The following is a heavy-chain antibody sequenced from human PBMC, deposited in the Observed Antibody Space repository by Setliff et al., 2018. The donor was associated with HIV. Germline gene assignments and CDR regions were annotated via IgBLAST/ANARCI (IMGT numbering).Heavy chain of an antibody. J-gene: IGHJ4*02. V-gene: IGHV4-31*03. CDR2: IYYSGTT. CDR3: ATARADSSGSVGDY. D-gene: IGHD3-22*01. CDR1: GGSISSGDYF. Sequence: PSETLSLTCTVSGGSISSGDYFWSWIRQLPGRGLEWIGYIYYSGTTYYSPSLKSRLTISVATSKNQFSLRLSSVTAADTAVYYWATARADSSGSVGDYWGQGTLVTVSS.